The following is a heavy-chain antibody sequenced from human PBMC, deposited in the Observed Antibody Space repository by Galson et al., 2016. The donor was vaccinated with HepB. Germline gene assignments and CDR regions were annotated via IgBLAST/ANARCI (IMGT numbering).Heavy chain of an antibody. Sequence: SVKVSCKASGYIFTTHSLNWVRQAPGQGLEWMGWINPYNGNTNYAQKFQDRVTMTTDTSTSTAYMELRSLRAADTAIYYGAKRFGSHGMDAWGQGTTVTVSS. J-gene: IGHJ6*02. D-gene: IGHD3-10*01. CDR1: GYIFTTHS. CDR2: INPYNGNT. V-gene: IGHV1-18*01. CDR3: AKRFGSHGMDA.